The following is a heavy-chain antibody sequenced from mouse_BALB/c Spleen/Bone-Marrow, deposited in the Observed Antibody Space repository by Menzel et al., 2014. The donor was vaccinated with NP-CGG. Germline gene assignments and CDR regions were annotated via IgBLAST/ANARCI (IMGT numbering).Heavy chain of an antibody. D-gene: IGHD1-1*01. CDR3: ASLYFYGSSYYTMDY. J-gene: IGHJ4*01. V-gene: IGHV5-6-5*01. CDR1: GFTFSSYA. Sequence: EVQGVESGGGLVKPGGSLKLSCAASGFTFSSYAMSWVRQTPEKRLEWDASISSGGSTYYPDSVKGRFTISRDNARNILYLQMSSLRSEDTAMYYCASLYFYGSSYYTMDYWGQGTTVTVSS. CDR2: ISSGGST.